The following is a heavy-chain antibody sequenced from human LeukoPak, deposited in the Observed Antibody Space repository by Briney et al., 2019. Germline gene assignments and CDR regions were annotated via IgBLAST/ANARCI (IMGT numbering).Heavy chain of an antibody. CDR1: GGSISSYY. J-gene: IGHJ6*02. Sequence: SETLSLTCTVSGGSISSYYWSWIRQPPGKGLEWIGYIYYSGSINYNPSLKSQVTTSVDTSKNQFSLKLSSVTAADTAVYYCARARGFWSGYGDREGYYYYYGMDVWGQGTTVTVSS. CDR3: ARARGFWSGYGDREGYYYYYGMDV. D-gene: IGHD3-3*01. V-gene: IGHV4-59*01. CDR2: IYYSGSI.